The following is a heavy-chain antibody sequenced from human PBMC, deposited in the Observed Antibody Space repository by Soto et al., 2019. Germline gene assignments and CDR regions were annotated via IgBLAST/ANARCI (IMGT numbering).Heavy chain of an antibody. CDR1: GDSISISY. Sequence: SETLYITSTASGDSISISYCSWIRQPPGKGLEWIGYIDYSGGTNYNPSLKSRVTISVDTSKNQFSLKLSSVTAADSAVYYCARVWGGAFDIWGQGTMVTVSS. V-gene: IGHV4-59*01. D-gene: IGHD3-10*01. CDR3: ARVWGGAFDI. J-gene: IGHJ3*02. CDR2: IDYSGGT.